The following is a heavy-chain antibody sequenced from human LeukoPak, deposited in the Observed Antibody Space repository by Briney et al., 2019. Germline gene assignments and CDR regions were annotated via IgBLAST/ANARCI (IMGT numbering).Heavy chain of an antibody. V-gene: IGHV4-4*07. CDR2: IYTSGST. Sequence: SETLSLTCTVSGGSISSYYWSWIRQPAGKGLEWIGRIYTSGSTNYSPSLKSRATISVNTSKKNFSLKLSSVTAADSAVYYCASWQLGYFDYWGQGTLVTVSS. J-gene: IGHJ4*02. D-gene: IGHD6-13*01. CDR3: ASWQLGYFDY. CDR1: GGSISSYY.